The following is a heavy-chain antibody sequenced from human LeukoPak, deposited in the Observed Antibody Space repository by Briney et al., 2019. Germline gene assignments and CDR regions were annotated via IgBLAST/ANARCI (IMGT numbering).Heavy chain of an antibody. CDR3: ASTHCASPSCYSYYYSGLDV. V-gene: IGHV4-39*07. CDR1: GGSISSSSYY. Sequence: SETLSLTCTVSGGSISSSSYYWGWIRQPPGKGLEWIGSIYYSGSTYYNPSLKSRVSISIDTSENQFSLKLSSVTAADTAVYYCASTHCASPSCYSYYYSGLDVWGQGTTVIVSS. CDR2: IYYSGST. D-gene: IGHD2-2*01. J-gene: IGHJ6*02.